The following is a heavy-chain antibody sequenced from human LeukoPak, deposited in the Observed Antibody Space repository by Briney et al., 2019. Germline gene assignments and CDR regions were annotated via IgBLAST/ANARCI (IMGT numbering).Heavy chain of an antibody. CDR3: ARVNINNWHSCDY. CDR1: GGSISSNNW. CDR2: IYHSGSP. D-gene: IGHD1-1*01. V-gene: IGHV4-4*02. J-gene: IGHJ4*02. Sequence: PSETLSLTCAASGGSISSNNWWGWVRQPPGQGLEWIGEIYHSGSPNYNPSLKSRDTISVDKSRNHFSLNLSSVTAADTAVYYCARVNINNWHSCDYWGQGTLVTVSS.